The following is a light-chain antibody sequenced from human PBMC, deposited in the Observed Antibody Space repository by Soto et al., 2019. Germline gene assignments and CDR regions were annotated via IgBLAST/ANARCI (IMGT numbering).Light chain of an antibody. J-gene: IGLJ1*01. Sequence: QSVLTQPPSASGTPGQRVTISCSGSNSNIGSNTVNWYQQFPGAAPKLMIHEVSNRPSGVSHRFSGSKSGNTASLTISGLQAEDEADYYCSSYTTSRAYVFGIGTQLTVL. V-gene: IGLV1-44*01. CDR2: EVS. CDR3: SSYTTSRAYV. CDR1: NSNIGSNT.